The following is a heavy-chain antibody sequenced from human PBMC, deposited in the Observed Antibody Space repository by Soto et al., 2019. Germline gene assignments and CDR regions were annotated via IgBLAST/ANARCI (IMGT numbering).Heavy chain of an antibody. J-gene: IGHJ5*02. D-gene: IGHD3-10*01. Sequence: PSETLSLTCAVYGGSFSGYYWSWIRQPPGKGLEWIGEINHSGSTNYNPSLKSRVTISVDTSKNQFSLKLSSVTAADTAVYYCATGYGSGSAENWLDPWGQGTMVTVYS. CDR2: INHSGST. V-gene: IGHV4-34*01. CDR1: GGSFSGYY. CDR3: ATGYGSGSAENWLDP.